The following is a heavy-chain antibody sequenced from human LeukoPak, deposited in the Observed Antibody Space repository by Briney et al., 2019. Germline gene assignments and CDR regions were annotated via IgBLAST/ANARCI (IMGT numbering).Heavy chain of an antibody. Sequence: GGSLRLSCTASGFTFGDYAMSWVRQAPGKGLEWVSAISGSGGSTYYADSVKGRFTISRDNSKNTLYLQMNSLRAEDTAVYYCAKNPIGAVVDLYFDYWGQGTLVTVSS. D-gene: IGHD6-19*01. CDR1: GFTFGDYA. V-gene: IGHV3-23*01. CDR2: ISGSGGST. J-gene: IGHJ4*02. CDR3: AKNPIGAVVDLYFDY.